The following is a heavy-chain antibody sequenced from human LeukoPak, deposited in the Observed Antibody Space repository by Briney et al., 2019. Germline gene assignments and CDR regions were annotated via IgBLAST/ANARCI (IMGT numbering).Heavy chain of an antibody. V-gene: IGHV1-8*01. J-gene: IGHJ6*03. D-gene: IGHD6-13*01. CDR1: GYTFTSYD. CDR3: ARERDLGYSSSWGYYYYYMDV. CDR2: MNPNSGNT. Sequence: ASVKVSCKASGYTFTSYDINWVRQATGHGLEWMGWMNPNSGNTGYAQKSQGRVTMTRNTSISTAYMELSSLRSEDTAVYYCARERDLGYSSSWGYYYYYMDVWGKGTTVTVSS.